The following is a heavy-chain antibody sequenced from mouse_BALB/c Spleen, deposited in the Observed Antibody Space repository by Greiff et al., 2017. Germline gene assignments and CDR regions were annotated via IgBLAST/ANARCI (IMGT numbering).Heavy chain of an antibody. Sequence: EVKVEESGGGLVQPGGSLKLSCAASGFTFSSYGMSWVRQTPDKRLELVATINSNGGSTYYPDSVKGRFTISRDNAKNTLYLQMSSLKSEDTAMYYCARDRYYGSSYFDYWGQGTTLTVSS. CDR1: GFTFSSYG. CDR2: INSNGGST. J-gene: IGHJ2*01. D-gene: IGHD1-1*01. V-gene: IGHV5-6-3*01. CDR3: ARDRYYGSSYFDY.